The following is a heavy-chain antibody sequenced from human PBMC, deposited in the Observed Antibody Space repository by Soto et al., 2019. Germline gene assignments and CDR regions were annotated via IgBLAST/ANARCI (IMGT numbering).Heavy chain of an antibody. J-gene: IGHJ4*02. CDR1: GFTFSHYA. Sequence: EVQLLASGGGLVQPGESLRLSCVASGFTFSHYAMSWVRQAPGKGLEWVSGISGSGGTTYYADSVKGRFNISRDNSKNTLFLQMNSLRAGDTAVYYCAKDPLQWLTIFDYWGQGALVTVSS. D-gene: IGHD6-19*01. CDR2: ISGSGGTT. V-gene: IGHV3-23*01. CDR3: AKDPLQWLTIFDY.